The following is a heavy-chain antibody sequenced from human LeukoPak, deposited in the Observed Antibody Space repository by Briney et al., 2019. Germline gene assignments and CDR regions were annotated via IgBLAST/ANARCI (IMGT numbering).Heavy chain of an antibody. D-gene: IGHD3-10*01. J-gene: IGHJ4*02. CDR2: IRYDGSNK. V-gene: IGHV3-30*02. CDR3: AKADYYGSGSSYYFDY. CDR1: GFTFSSYG. Sequence: GGSLRLSCAASGFTFSSYGMHWVRQAPGKGLEWVAFIRYDGSNKYYADSVKGRFTISRDNSKNTLYLQMNSLRAEDTAVYYCAKADYYGSGSSYYFDYWGQGTLVTVSS.